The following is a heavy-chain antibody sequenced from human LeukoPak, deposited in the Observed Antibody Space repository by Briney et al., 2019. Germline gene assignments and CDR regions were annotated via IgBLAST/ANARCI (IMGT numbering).Heavy chain of an antibody. J-gene: IGHJ4*02. CDR1: GGSISGRY. CDR2: INYSGST. V-gene: IGHV4-59*11. D-gene: IGHD2-15*01. CDR3: ARDAGGGPFFDY. Sequence: SETLSLTCTVSGGSISGRYWGWIRQPPGKGLEWIGYINYSGSTDYNPSLKSRVTISLDTSKNQFSLKLSSVTAADTAVYYCARDAGGGPFFDYWGQGTPVTVSS.